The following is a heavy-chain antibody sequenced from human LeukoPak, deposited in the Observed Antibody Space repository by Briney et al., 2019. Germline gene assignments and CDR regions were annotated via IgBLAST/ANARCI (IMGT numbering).Heavy chain of an antibody. J-gene: IGHJ4*02. D-gene: IGHD1-26*01. CDR2: ITGGGRYT. CDR3: AKNPGGGAADRIDY. CDR1: GFAFSSYD. V-gene: IGHV3-23*01. Sequence: GGSLRLSCAASGFAFSSYDMTWVRQAPGKGLEWVSGITGGGRYTYYADSVKGRFTISRDNSKNTLYLQMNNLRAEDTAVYYCAKNPGGGAADRIDYWGQGTLVTVSS.